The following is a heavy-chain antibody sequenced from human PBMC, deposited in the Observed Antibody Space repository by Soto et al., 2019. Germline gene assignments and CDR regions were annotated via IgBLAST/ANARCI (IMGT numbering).Heavy chain of an antibody. J-gene: IGHJ4*02. V-gene: IGHV4-38-2*02. Sequence: PSETLSLTCAVSGYSISSGYYWGWIRQPPGKGLEWIGSIYHSGSTYYNPSLKSRVTISLDTSKNQFSLKLRSVTAADTAVYFCAREEYELSPSGFDFWGQGTLVTVSS. CDR3: AREEYELSPSGFDF. CDR1: GYSISSGYY. D-gene: IGHD1-7*01. CDR2: IYHSGST.